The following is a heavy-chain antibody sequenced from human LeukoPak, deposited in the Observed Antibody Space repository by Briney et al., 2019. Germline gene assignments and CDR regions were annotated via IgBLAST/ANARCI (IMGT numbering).Heavy chain of an antibody. CDR1: GFTFSSYS. Sequence: GGSLRLSCAASGFTFSSYSMNWVRQAPGKGLEWVSSISSSISYIYYAASVKGRFTISRDNAKNSLYLQMNSLRAEDTALYYCARVPSARYYDSSGYSVDAFDIWGQGTMVTVSS. CDR3: ARVPSARYYDSSGYSVDAFDI. V-gene: IGHV3-21*01. J-gene: IGHJ3*02. D-gene: IGHD3-22*01. CDR2: ISSSISYI.